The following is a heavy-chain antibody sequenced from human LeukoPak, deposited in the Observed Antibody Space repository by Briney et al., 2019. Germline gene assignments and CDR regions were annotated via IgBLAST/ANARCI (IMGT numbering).Heavy chain of an antibody. Sequence: PGGSLRLSCAASGFTFSSYAMHWVRQAPGKGLEWVAVISYDGTNKYYADSVKGRFTISRDNSKNMLYLQMNSLRAEDTAVFYCASAKKRFVRVGATYDYWGQGTLVTVSS. J-gene: IGHJ4*02. D-gene: IGHD1-26*01. CDR2: ISYDGTNK. CDR3: ASAKKRFVRVGATYDY. V-gene: IGHV3-30-3*01. CDR1: GFTFSSYA.